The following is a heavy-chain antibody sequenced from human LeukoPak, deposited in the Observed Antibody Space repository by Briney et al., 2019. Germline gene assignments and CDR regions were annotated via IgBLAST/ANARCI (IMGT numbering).Heavy chain of an antibody. CDR3: ARDTSGYYGRYES. J-gene: IGHJ4*02. Sequence: SETRSLTCNVSGASISNKFWSWIRHPPGKGLEWMGYISYTGTTNYNPSLQSRVTISVDTSKNQLSLRVTSMTAADTAVYYCARDTSGYYGRYESWGQGILVTVSS. CDR2: ISYTGTT. CDR1: GASISNKF. V-gene: IGHV4-59*01. D-gene: IGHD3-3*01.